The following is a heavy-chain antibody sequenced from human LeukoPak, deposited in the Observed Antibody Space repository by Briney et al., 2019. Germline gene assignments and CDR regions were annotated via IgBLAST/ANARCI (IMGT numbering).Heavy chain of an antibody. CDR3: ARKGLTKPLSVAVDFDS. Sequence: PSETLSLTCAVYGGSFSGYYWSWFRQPPGKGLEWIAEIDHSGRTNFNRSLKSRVTISVDTSKNHFSLKLSSVTAADTAVYYCARKGLTKPLSVAVDFDSWAQGTLVTVSS. V-gene: IGHV4-34*01. CDR1: GGSFSGYY. CDR2: IDHSGRT. J-gene: IGHJ4*02. D-gene: IGHD6-19*01.